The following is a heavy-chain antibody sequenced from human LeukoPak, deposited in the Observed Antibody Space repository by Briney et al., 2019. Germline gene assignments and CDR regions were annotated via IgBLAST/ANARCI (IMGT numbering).Heavy chain of an antibody. CDR2: VYYNGST. CDR1: GGSLSRTNYY. Sequence: PSETLSLTCTVSGGSLSRTNYYWGWIRQPPGRGLEWIGSVYYNGSTYYNPSLKSRVTISVDTSKSQFSLRLSSVTAADTSVYYCARHLQFSYYYYMDVWGKGTTVAVSS. CDR3: ARHLQFSYYYYMDV. V-gene: IGHV4-39*01. J-gene: IGHJ6*03. D-gene: IGHD4-11*01.